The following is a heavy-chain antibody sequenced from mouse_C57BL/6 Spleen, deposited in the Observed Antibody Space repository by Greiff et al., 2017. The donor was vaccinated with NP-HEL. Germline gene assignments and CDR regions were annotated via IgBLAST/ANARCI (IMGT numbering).Heavy chain of an antibody. Sequence: QVQLQQSGPELVKPGASVKISCKASGYAFSSSWMNWVKQRPGKGLEWIGRIYPGDGDTNYNGKFKGKATLTADKSSSTAYMQLSSLTSEDSAVYFCARGTDGAWFAYWGQGTLVTVSA. CDR2: IYPGDGDT. CDR1: GYAFSSSW. V-gene: IGHV1-82*01. J-gene: IGHJ3*01. D-gene: IGHD3-3*01. CDR3: ARGTDGAWFAY.